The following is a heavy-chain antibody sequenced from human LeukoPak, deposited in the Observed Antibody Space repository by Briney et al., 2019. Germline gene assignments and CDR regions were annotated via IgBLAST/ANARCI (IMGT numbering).Heavy chain of an antibody. CDR2: INPSGGST. V-gene: IGHV1-46*01. CDR3: ARVGPWVNPDYYYYYMDV. Sequence: ASVKVSCKASGYTFTSYYMHWVRQAPGQGLECMGIINPSGGSTSYAQKFQGRVTMTRDMSTSTVYMELSSLRSEDTAVYYCARVGPWVNPDYYYYYMDVWGKGTTVTVSS. J-gene: IGHJ6*03. CDR1: GYTFTSYY. D-gene: IGHD1-14*01.